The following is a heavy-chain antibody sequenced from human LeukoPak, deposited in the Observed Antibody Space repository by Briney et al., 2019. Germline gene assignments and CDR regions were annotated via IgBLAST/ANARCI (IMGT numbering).Heavy chain of an antibody. CDR1: GGSVSSYY. J-gene: IGHJ4*02. CDR3: ARALFGLGSDY. V-gene: IGHV4-59*02. Sequence: PSETLSLTCTVSGGSVSSYYWSWIRQPPGKGLEWIGYIYDSGSTNYNPSLKSRVTISVDTSKNQFSLKLSSVTAADTAVYYCARALFGLGSDYWGQGTLVTVSS. CDR2: IYDSGST. D-gene: IGHD3/OR15-3a*01.